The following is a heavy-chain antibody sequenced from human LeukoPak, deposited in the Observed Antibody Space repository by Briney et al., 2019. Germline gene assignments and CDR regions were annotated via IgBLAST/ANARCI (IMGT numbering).Heavy chain of an antibody. J-gene: IGHJ4*02. D-gene: IGHD2-2*02. V-gene: IGHV3-23*01. CDR1: GFTFSSYA. CDR2: ITKSGDST. CDR3: AKERSPHRASSYSHDY. Sequence: HSGGSLRLSCVASGFTFSSYAMSWVRQAPGKGLGWVSSITKSGDSTYYADSVKGRFTISRDSSKNTLYLQMNSLRAEDTAIYYCAKERSPHRASSYSHDYWGRGTLVTVSS.